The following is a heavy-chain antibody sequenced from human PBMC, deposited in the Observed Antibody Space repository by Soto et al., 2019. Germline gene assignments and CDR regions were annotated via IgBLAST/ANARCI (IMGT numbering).Heavy chain of an antibody. J-gene: IGHJ3*01. D-gene: IGHD2-21*01. CDR1: GYIFNKYG. CDR2: ISAFNGYT. CDR3: ARGRGVVIPAGTPDAFDV. Sequence: ASVKVSCKASGYIFNKYGFNWVRQAPGQGLEWMGRISAFNGYTNFAQKFQGRVTLTTDTSTNTAYMELSSLRSDDTAIYYCARGRGVVIPAGTPDAFDVWGRGTIVTVSS. V-gene: IGHV1-18*01.